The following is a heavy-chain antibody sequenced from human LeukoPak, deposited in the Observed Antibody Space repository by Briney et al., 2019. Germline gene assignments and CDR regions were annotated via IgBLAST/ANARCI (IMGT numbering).Heavy chain of an antibody. D-gene: IGHD6-13*01. CDR1: GDSVSGNSAA. V-gene: IGHV6-1*01. J-gene: IGHJ4*02. CDR3: AREKHPGSWAYYFDH. Sequence: SRTLSLTCAISGDSVSGNSAAWSWIRQSPWRGLEWLGRTYYRSKWYTDYEVSVKSRLTINPDTSKNQFSLQLNSVTPEDAAVYYCAREKHPGSWAYYFDHWSQGTLVTVSS. CDR2: TYYRSKWYT.